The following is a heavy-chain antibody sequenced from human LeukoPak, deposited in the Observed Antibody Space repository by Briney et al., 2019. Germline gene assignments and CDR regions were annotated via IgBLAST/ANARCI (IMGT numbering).Heavy chain of an antibody. CDR3: ARLSSSYDSVGPYYYYYGMDV. J-gene: IGHJ6*02. Sequence: SETLSLTCTVSGGSISSYYWSWIRQPPGKGLEWIGYIYYSGSTNYNPSLKSRVTISVDTSKNQFSLKLSSVTAADTAVYYCARLSSSYDSVGPYYYYYGMDVWGQGTTVTVSS. CDR2: IYYSGST. V-gene: IGHV4-59*08. D-gene: IGHD5-12*01. CDR1: GGSISSYY.